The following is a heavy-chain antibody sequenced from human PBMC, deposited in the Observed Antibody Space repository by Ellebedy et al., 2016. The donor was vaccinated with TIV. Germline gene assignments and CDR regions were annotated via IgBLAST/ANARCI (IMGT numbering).Heavy chain of an antibody. CDR3: ASLAVRGRRRAFDI. Sequence: MPSETLSLTCAVYGGSFSGYYWSWIRQPPGKGLEWIGEINHSGSTNYNPSLKSRVTISVDTSKNQFSLKLSSVTAADTAVYYCASLAVRGRRRAFDIWGQGTMVTVSS. V-gene: IGHV4-34*01. D-gene: IGHD3-10*01. J-gene: IGHJ3*02. CDR2: INHSGST. CDR1: GGSFSGYY.